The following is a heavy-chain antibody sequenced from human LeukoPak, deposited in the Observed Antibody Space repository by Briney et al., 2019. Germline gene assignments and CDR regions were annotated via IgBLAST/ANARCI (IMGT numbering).Heavy chain of an antibody. CDR1: GFTFSSYS. CDR2: ISSSSSTI. V-gene: IGHV3-48*01. D-gene: IGHD3-9*01. Sequence: PGGSLRLSCVASGFTFSSYSMNWVRQAPGKGLEWVSYISSSSSTIYYADSVKGRFTISRDNAKNSLYLQMNSLRAEDTAVYYCARDGAVLRYFDWLPPVGNFDYGGQGTLVTVSS. J-gene: IGHJ4*02. CDR3: ARDGAVLRYFDWLPPVGNFDY.